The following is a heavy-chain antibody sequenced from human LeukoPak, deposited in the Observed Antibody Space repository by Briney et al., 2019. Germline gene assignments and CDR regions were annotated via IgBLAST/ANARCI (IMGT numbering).Heavy chain of an antibody. CDR2: INRDGSRT. Sequence: PGGSLRLSCTASGFTFSRSWMHWVRQSPGKGLLWVSHINRDGSRTTYADSVKGRFTISRDNAKNTLYLQMNSLSAEDTAVYYCARGFWSLVATFGRPFDYWGQGTLVTVSS. CDR1: GFTFSRSW. V-gene: IGHV3-74*01. D-gene: IGHD5-12*01. J-gene: IGHJ4*02. CDR3: ARGFWSLVATFGRPFDY.